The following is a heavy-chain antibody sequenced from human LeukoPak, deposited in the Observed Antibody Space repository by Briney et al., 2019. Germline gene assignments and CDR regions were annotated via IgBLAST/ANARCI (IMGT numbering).Heavy chain of an antibody. V-gene: IGHV3-74*03. Sequence: GGPLRLSCAVSGFSFTNYWMHWVRQDPGKGLVWVSYISSDGSVTKYADSVKGRFTISRDNAVNTLYLQMNSLRVEDTAVYYCVRGSLRLPRSTPDYWGQGTLVTVSS. CDR1: GFSFTNYW. D-gene: IGHD2-21*02. CDR3: VRGSLRLPRSTPDY. CDR2: ISSDGSVT. J-gene: IGHJ4*02.